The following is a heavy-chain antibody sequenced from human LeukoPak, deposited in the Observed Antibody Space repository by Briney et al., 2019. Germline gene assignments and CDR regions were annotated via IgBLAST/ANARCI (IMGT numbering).Heavy chain of an antibody. CDR2: IYHRGIT. CDR1: GGXISGDNC. D-gene: IGHD3-22*01. CDR3: ARRGYYDSTGYFDY. J-gene: IGHJ4*02. V-gene: IGHV4-4*02. Sequence: PSETLSLTCTVSGGXISGDNCWSWVRQPPGKGLEWIGEIYHRGITNNNPSLKSRVTISVDRSKNQFSLKLNSVTAADTAFYYCARRGYYDSTGYFDYWGQGALVTVSS.